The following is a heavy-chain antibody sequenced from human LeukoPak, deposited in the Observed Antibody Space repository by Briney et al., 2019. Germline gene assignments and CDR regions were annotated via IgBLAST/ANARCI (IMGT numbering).Heavy chain of an antibody. CDR2: IKTKTDGGTT. CDR1: GFTFSNAW. D-gene: IGHD6-19*01. J-gene: IGHJ4*02. Sequence: GGSLRLSCAASGFTFSNAWMSWVRQAPGKGLEWVGRIKTKTDGGTTDYAAPVKGRFTISRDNSKNTLYLQMSSLRVEDTAVYYCGKAEAGTYYFDYWGQGTLVTVSS. CDR3: GKAEAGTYYFDY. V-gene: IGHV3-15*01.